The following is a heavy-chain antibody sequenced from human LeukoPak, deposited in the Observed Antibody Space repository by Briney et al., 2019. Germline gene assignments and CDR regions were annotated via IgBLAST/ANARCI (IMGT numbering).Heavy chain of an antibody. V-gene: IGHV3-48*04. Sequence: GGALRLFRAASGFTFKGFSINLVRQASGEGLGGVSYINSASSAIYYVDSVKGRFTFSRDNAKNSLYLQMDSLRAEDTAVYYCARGRTGTDFDYWGQGTLVTVSS. CDR2: INSASSAI. CDR3: ARGRTGTDFDY. CDR1: GFTFKGFS. J-gene: IGHJ4*02. D-gene: IGHD1-1*01.